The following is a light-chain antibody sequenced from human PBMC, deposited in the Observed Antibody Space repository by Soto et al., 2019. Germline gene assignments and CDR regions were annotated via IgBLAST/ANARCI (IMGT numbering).Light chain of an antibody. CDR1: QSVSSNY. J-gene: IGKJ1*01. CDR3: QQYGSLPWT. CDR2: DAS. V-gene: IGKV3D-20*01. Sequence: EIVLTQSPSSLSLSQGERAGLSCGASQSVSSNYLAWYQQKPGLAPRLLIYDASRRATGIPDRFSGSGSGADFILSISRLEPEDFAVYYCQQYGSLPWTFGQGTKVDIK.